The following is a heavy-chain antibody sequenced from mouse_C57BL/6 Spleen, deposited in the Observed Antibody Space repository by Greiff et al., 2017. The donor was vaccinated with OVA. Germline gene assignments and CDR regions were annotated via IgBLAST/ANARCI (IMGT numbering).Heavy chain of an antibody. J-gene: IGHJ2*01. V-gene: IGHV1-42*01. CDR2: INPSTGGT. Sequence: EVKLQESGPELVKPGASVKISCKASGYSFTGYYMNWVKQSPEKSLEWIGEINPSTGGTTYNQKFKAKATLTVDKSSSTAYMQLKSLTSEDSAVYYCARDYGSTHFDYWGQGTTLTVSS. CDR3: ARDYGSTHFDY. CDR1: GYSFTGYY. D-gene: IGHD1-1*01.